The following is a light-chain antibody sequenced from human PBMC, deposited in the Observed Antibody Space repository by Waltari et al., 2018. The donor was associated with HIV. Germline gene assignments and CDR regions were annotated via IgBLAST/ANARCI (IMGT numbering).Light chain of an antibody. V-gene: IGKV3-20*01. CDR2: GAS. Sequence: EIVLTQSPGTLSLSPGERATFSCRASQSVSSNYLAWYQQHPGQAPRLLIYGASSRTTGIPDRFSGSGSGTDFTLTISRLEPEDCAVYYCQQYGTSPFAFGPGTKVDIK. J-gene: IGKJ3*01. CDR3: QQYGTSPFA. CDR1: QSVSSNY.